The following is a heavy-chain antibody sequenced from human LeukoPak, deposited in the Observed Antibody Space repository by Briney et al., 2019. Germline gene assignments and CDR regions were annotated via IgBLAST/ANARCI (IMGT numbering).Heavy chain of an antibody. CDR1: GFTFSNYA. V-gene: IGHV3-23*01. D-gene: IGHD6-13*01. J-gene: IGHJ4*02. CDR3: AKSPTGSSWPSIDY. Sequence: GSLRLSCAASGFTFSNYAMSWVRQAPGKGLECLSPISGSGGSTYYAVSVRGRFTVSRDNSKNTLFLQMDSLRAEDTAVYYCAKSPTGSSWPSIDYWGQGTLVTVSS. CDR2: ISGSGGST.